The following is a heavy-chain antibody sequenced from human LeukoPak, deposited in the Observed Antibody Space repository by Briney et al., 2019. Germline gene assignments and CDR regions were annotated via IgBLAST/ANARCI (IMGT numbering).Heavy chain of an antibody. V-gene: IGHV3-48*01. CDR2: ISSSSSTI. Sequence: GGSLRLSCAASGFTFSSYSMNWVRQAPGKGLEWVSYISSSSSTIYYADSVKGRFTISRDNAKNSLYLQMNSLRAEDTAVYYCARGGYYDFWSGSDYWGQGTLVTVSS. J-gene: IGHJ4*02. CDR3: ARGGYYDFWSGSDY. D-gene: IGHD3-3*01. CDR1: GFTFSSYS.